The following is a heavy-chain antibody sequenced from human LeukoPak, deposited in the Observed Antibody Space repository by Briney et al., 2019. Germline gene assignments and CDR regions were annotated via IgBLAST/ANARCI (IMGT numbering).Heavy chain of an antibody. J-gene: IGHJ4*02. D-gene: IGHD4-23*01. V-gene: IGHV3-74*01. Sequence: GGSLRLSCTASGFTFSAYWMHWVRQAPGKGLVWVSRIKSDGSTTNYADSVKGRFTISRDNSNNTLYLQMSSLRAEDTALYYCAKTVRTRWGFDYWGQGTLVTVSS. CDR3: AKTVRTRWGFDY. CDR1: GFTFSAYW. CDR2: IKSDGSTT.